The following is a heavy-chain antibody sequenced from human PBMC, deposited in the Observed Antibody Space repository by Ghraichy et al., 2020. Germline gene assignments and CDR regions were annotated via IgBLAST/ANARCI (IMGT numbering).Heavy chain of an antibody. CDR3: ARAYGDSDYWRDYYYGMDV. Sequence: SETLSLTCAVYGGSFSGYYWSWIRQPPGKGLEWIGEINHSGSTNYNPSLKSRVTISVDTSKNQFSLKLSSVTAADTAVYYCARAYGDSDYWRDYYYGMDVWGQGTTVTVSS. J-gene: IGHJ6*02. CDR2: INHSGST. V-gene: IGHV4-34*01. D-gene: IGHD4-17*01. CDR1: GGSFSGYY.